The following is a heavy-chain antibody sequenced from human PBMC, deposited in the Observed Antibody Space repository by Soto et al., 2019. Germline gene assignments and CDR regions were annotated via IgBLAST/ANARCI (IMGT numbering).Heavy chain of an antibody. D-gene: IGHD3-10*01. V-gene: IGHV5-51*01. CDR1: GYSFSIYW. CDR2: IYPDDSDT. Sequence: EVQLVQSGAEVKKPGESLKISCKASGYSFSIYWIGWVRQMPGKGLEWMGIIYPDDSDTRYSPSFQGQVIISADKSISTAYLQWSSLKASDTAMYYCARLSPHSNYGDKWGQGTLVTVSS. CDR3: ARLSPHSNYGDK. J-gene: IGHJ4*02.